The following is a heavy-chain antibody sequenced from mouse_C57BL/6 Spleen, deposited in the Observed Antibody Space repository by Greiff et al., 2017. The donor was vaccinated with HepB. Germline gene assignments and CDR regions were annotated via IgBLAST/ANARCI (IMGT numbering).Heavy chain of an antibody. V-gene: IGHV1-22*01. CDR1: GYTFTDYN. CDR3: ARGVTTVAHYFDY. D-gene: IGHD1-1*01. CDR2: INPNNGGT. J-gene: IGHJ2*01. Sequence: VQLQQSGPELVKPGASVKMSCKASGYTFTDYNMHWVKQSHGKSLEWIGYINPNNGGTSYNQKFKGKATMTVNKSSSTAYMELRSLTSEDSAVYYCARGVTTVAHYFDYWGQGTTLTVSS.